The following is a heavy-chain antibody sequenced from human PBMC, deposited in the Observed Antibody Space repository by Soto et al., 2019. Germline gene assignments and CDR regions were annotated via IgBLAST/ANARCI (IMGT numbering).Heavy chain of an antibody. CDR1: GFTFSSYS. J-gene: IGHJ6*03. D-gene: IGHD2-2*02. CDR3: AREGECSSTSCYSGGIDYYYYYMDV. CDR2: ISSSSSYI. V-gene: IGHV3-21*01. Sequence: GGSLRLSCAASGFTFSSYSMNWVRQAPGKGLEWVSSISSSSSYIYYADSVKGRFTISRDNAKNSLYLKMNSLRAEDTAVYYCAREGECSSTSCYSGGIDYYYYYMDVWGKGTTVTVSS.